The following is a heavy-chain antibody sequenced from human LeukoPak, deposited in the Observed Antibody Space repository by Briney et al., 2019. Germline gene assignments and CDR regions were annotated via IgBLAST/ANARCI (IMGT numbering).Heavy chain of an antibody. Sequence: SQTLYLTCTVSGGSIRSYEYYWGWIRQPPGKGLEWLGRMSYSGTSDYNPSLKSRVTIDVDTSTNQVSLLLSPVTAADTAVYYCARHYDAVAGDILFDYWGQGTLVTISS. J-gene: IGHJ4*02. V-gene: IGHV4-39*01. CDR3: ARHYDAVAGDILFDY. CDR2: MSYSGTS. CDR1: GGSIRSYEYY. D-gene: IGHD6-19*01.